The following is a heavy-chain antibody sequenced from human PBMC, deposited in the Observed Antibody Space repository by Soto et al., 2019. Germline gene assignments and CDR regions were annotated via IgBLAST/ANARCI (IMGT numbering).Heavy chain of an antibody. Sequence: ASVKVSCKASGYTFTSYGISWVRQAPGQGLEWMGWISAYNGNTNYAQRLQGRVTMTTDTSTSTAYMELTGLRSDDTAVYYCSRDTNIVVVPAAFDYWGQGTLVTVSS. CDR2: ISAYNGNT. CDR1: GYTFTSYG. D-gene: IGHD2-2*01. J-gene: IGHJ4*02. V-gene: IGHV1-18*01. CDR3: SRDTNIVVVPAAFDY.